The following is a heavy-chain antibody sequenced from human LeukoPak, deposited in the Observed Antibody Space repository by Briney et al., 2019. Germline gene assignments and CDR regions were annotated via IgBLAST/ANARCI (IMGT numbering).Heavy chain of an antibody. CDR2: IYYSGST. Sequence: SETLSLTCTVSGGSISSYYWSWIRQPPGKGLEWVGYIYYSGSTNYNPSLTSRVTISVDTSKNQCSLKLSSVTAADTAVYYCATDLDYYDSSGFGDWGQGTLVTVSS. V-gene: IGHV4-59*01. J-gene: IGHJ4*02. D-gene: IGHD3-22*01. CDR3: ATDLDYYDSSGFGD. CDR1: GGSISSYY.